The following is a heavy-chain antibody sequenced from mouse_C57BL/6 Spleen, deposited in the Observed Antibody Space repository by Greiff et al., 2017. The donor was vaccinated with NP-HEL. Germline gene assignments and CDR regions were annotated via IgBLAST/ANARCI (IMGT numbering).Heavy chain of an antibody. J-gene: IGHJ4*01. Sequence: VQLKQPGAELVRPGSSVKLSCKASGYTFTSYWMDWVKQRPGQGLEWIGNIYPSDSETHYNQKFKDKATLTVDKSSSTAYMQLSSLTSEDSAVYYCARQLGAMDYWGQGTSVTVSS. CDR3: ARQLGAMDY. CDR2: IYPSDSET. CDR1: GYTFTSYW. V-gene: IGHV1-61*01. D-gene: IGHD3-1*01.